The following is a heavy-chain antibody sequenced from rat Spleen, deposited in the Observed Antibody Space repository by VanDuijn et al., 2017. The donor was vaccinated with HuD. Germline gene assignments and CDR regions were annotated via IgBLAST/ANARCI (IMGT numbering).Heavy chain of an antibody. V-gene: IGHV5-58*01. CDR2: ISSCGGGT. CDR3: GRRHYGYSDYFDY. CDR1: GFTLSNSW. J-gene: IGHJ2*01. D-gene: IGHD1-7*01. Sequence: EVQLVETGGGLVQPGRSLKLSCVASGFTLSNSWMYWIRQATGKGWEWVSSISSCGGGTYYPDSVKGIFAISRDNAKSTLYMQLDSLGSEDTASYHCGRRHYGYSDYFDYWVQGVMVTVSS.